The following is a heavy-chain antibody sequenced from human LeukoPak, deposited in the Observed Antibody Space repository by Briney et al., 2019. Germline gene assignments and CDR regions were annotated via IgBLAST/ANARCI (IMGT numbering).Heavy chain of an antibody. CDR1: GYTFTSYY. Sequence: ASVKVSCKASGYTFTSYYMHWVRQAPGQGLEWVGIINPSGGSTSYAQKFQGRVTMTRDTSTSTVYMELSSLRSEDTAVYYCARAHLGKYCSSTSCYVLYFQHWGQGTLVTVSS. J-gene: IGHJ1*01. CDR2: INPSGGST. V-gene: IGHV1-46*01. D-gene: IGHD2-2*01. CDR3: ARAHLGKYCSSTSCYVLYFQH.